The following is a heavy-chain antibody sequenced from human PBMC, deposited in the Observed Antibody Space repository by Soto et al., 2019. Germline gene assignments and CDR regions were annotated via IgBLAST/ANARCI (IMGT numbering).Heavy chain of an antibody. V-gene: IGHV5-51*01. CDR2: IFPADSEI. CDR1: GYTFTSHW. CDR3: ARPLYPGYCTDGVCYSYDF. J-gene: IGHJ4*02. Sequence: GESLKISCQTFGYTFTSHWIAWVRQKPGKGLEWMGIIFPADSEIRQSPSFRGHVTISADKSISTAYLQWSSLEASDTAVYYCARPLYPGYCTDGVCYSYDFWGQGTPVIVSS. D-gene: IGHD2-8*01.